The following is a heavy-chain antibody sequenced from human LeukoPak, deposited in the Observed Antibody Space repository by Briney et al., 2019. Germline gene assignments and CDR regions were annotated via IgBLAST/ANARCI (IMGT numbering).Heavy chain of an antibody. J-gene: IGHJ4*02. D-gene: IGHD3-16*01. CDR3: ARALRTGQGDYVPVL. Sequence: GESLKISCKASGYKFTNYWIGWVRQMPGKGLEWMTIIYPGDSETRYSPSFQGQVTISADKSIGTTYLQWSSLKASDTAIYYCARALRTGQGDYVPVLWGQGTLVIVSS. CDR2: IYPGDSET. V-gene: IGHV5-51*01. CDR1: GYKFTNYW.